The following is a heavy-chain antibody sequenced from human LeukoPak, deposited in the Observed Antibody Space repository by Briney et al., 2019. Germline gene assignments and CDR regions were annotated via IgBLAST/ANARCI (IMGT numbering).Heavy chain of an antibody. CDR2: IRNTGKTYAT. V-gene: IGHV3-73*01. CDR3: TSGSSYYFDY. Sequence: GGSLRLSCAASGFTFRGSATHWVRQASGKGLEWVGRIRNTGKTYATTYAESVQGRFTISRDDSKNTAYLQMNSLKLEDAAVYYCTSGSSYYFDYWGQGTLVTVSS. D-gene: IGHD1-26*01. CDR1: GFTFRGSA. J-gene: IGHJ4*02.